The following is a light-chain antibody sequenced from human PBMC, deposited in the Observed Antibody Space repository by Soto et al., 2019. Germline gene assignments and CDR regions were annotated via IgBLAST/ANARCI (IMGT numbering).Light chain of an antibody. CDR1: QSVSNNY. V-gene: IGKV3-20*01. Sequence: IVLTQSPGTLSLSPGERATLSCRASQSVSNNYLAWYQQKPGQAPRLLIYGASSRATGIPDRFSGSGSGTDFTLTISRLEPEDFAVYYCQQYGSSPPTFGQGTKVDI. J-gene: IGKJ1*01. CDR2: GAS. CDR3: QQYGSSPPT.